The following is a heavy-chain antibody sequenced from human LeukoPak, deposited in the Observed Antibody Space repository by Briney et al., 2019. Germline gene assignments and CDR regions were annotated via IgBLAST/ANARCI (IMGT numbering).Heavy chain of an antibody. D-gene: IGHD4-17*01. V-gene: IGHV1-69*13. CDR2: IIPIFGTA. Sequence: ASVKVSCKASGYTFIGYYIHWIRQAPGQGLEWMGGIIPIFGTANYAQKFQGRVTITADESTSTAYMELSSLRSEDTAVYYCARDSRGPDGDSDWGQGTLVTVSS. CDR3: ARDSRGPDGDSD. J-gene: IGHJ4*02. CDR1: GYTFIGYY.